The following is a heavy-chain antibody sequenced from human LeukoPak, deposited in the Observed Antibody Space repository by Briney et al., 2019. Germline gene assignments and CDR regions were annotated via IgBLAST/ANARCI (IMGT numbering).Heavy chain of an antibody. CDR3: ARDRGGGGYNYGY. CDR2: INPNSGGT. CDR1: GYTFTGYY. J-gene: IGHJ4*02. V-gene: IGHV1-2*02. D-gene: IGHD5-24*01. Sequence: GASVKVSCKASGYTFTGYYMHWVRQAPGQGLEWMGWINPNSGGTNYAQKFQGRVTMTRDTSISTAYMELSRLRSDDTAVYYCARDRGGGGYNYGYWGQGTLVTVSS.